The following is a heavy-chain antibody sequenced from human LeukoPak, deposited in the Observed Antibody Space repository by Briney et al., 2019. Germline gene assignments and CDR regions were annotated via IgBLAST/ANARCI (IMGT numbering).Heavy chain of an antibody. CDR3: ARDSPGEVITARGDY. Sequence: PGGSLRLSCAASGFTFSSYCMNWVRQAPGKGLEWVSSISSSGKYTYYADSVKGRFTISRDNAKNSLYLQMNSLRAEDTAVYYCARDSPGEVITARGDYWGQGTLVTVSS. V-gene: IGHV3-21*01. CDR2: ISSSGKYT. CDR1: GFTFSSYC. D-gene: IGHD1-20*01. J-gene: IGHJ4*02.